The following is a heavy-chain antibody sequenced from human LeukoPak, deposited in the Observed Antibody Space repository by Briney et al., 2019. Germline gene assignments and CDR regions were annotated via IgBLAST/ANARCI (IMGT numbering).Heavy chain of an antibody. CDR1: GYTFTSYW. CDR3: ARRYGSGSYYYGMDV. CDR2: IDPSDSYT. D-gene: IGHD3-10*01. J-gene: IGHJ6*02. Sequence: GESLQISCQGSGYTFTSYWISWVRQMPGKGLEWMGRIDPSDSYTNYSPSFQGHVTISADKSISTAYLQWSSLKASDTAMYYCARRYGSGSYYYGMDVWGQGTTVTVSS. V-gene: IGHV5-10-1*01.